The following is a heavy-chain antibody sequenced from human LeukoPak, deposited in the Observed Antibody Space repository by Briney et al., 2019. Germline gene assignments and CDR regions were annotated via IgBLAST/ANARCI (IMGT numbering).Heavy chain of an antibody. CDR1: GFTFSTYW. J-gene: IGHJ4*02. D-gene: IGHD4-23*01. V-gene: IGHV3-7*01. CDR2: LKQDGSVK. Sequence: GGSLRLSCVTSGFTFSTYWMSWVRQAPGKGLEWVANLKQDGSVKHYVDSVKGRFTISRDNAKNSLYLQMTNLRAEDTAVYYCATSADSPGNSWGQGTLITVSS. CDR3: ATSADSPGNS.